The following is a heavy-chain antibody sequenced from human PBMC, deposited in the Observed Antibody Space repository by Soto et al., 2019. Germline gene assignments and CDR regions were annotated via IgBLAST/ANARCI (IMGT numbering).Heavy chain of an antibody. CDR1: GGSFSGYY. D-gene: IGHD2-2*01. Sequence: SETLSLTCAVYGGSFSGYYWSWIRQPPGKGLEWIGEINHSGSTNYNPSLKSRVTISVDTSKNQFSLKLSSVTAADTAVYYCARVGGYCSSTSCRLGMDVWGQGTTVTVSS. J-gene: IGHJ6*02. V-gene: IGHV4-34*01. CDR2: INHSGST. CDR3: ARVGGYCSSTSCRLGMDV.